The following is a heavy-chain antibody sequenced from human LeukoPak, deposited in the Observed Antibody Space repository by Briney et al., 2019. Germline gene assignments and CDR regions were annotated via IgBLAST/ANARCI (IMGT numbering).Heavy chain of an antibody. D-gene: IGHD3-3*01. V-gene: IGHV1-8*03. Sequence: GASVKVSCKASGYTFTSYDINLVRQATGQGLEWMGWMNPNSGNTGYAQKFQGRVTITRNTSISTAYMELSSLRSEDTAVYYCARARIFGVVMTYYYMDVWGKGTTVTVSS. CDR3: ARARIFGVVMTYYYMDV. CDR2: MNPNSGNT. CDR1: GYTFTSYD. J-gene: IGHJ6*03.